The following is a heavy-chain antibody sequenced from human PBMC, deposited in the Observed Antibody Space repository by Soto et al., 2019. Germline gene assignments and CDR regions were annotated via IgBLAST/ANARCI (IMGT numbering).Heavy chain of an antibody. CDR1: GFTFSSYA. Sequence: QVQLVESGGGVVQPGRSLRLSCAASGFTFSSYAMHWVRQAPGKGLEWVAVISYDGSNKYYADSVKGRFTISRDNSKNTLYLQMNIRRAEDTAVYYCARPLWRDDYNWGYFDLWGRGTLVTVSS. V-gene: IGHV3-30-3*01. CDR3: ARPLWRDDYNWGYFDL. J-gene: IGHJ2*01. CDR2: ISYDGSNK. D-gene: IGHD4-4*01.